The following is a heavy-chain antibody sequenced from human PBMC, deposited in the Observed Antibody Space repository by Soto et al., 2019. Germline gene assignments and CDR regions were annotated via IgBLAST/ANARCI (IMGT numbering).Heavy chain of an antibody. CDR2: INHSGST. CDR1: GGSFSGYY. V-gene: IGHV4-34*01. CDR3: ARGAPAYYDILTGHHPPGNVFDY. Sequence: QVQLQQWGAGLLKPSETLSLTCAVYGGSFSGYYWSWIRQPPGKGLEWIGEINHSGSTNYNPSLKSRVTISVDTSKNQFSLKLSSVTAADTAVYYCARGAPAYYDILTGHHPPGNVFDYWGQGTLVTVSS. D-gene: IGHD3-9*01. J-gene: IGHJ4*02.